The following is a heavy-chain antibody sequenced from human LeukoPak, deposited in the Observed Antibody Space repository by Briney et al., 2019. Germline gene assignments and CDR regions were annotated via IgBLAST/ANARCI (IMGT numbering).Heavy chain of an antibody. D-gene: IGHD3-10*01. CDR2: IIPILGIA. CDR3: AIAAIRGNWFDP. CDR1: GYTFTNYG. V-gene: IGHV1-69*04. J-gene: IGHJ5*02. Sequence: GASVKVSCKASGYTFTNYGISWVRQAPGQGLEWMGRIIPILGIANYAQKFQGRVTITADKSTGTAYMELSSLRSEDTAVYYCAIAAIRGNWFDPWGQGTLVTVSS.